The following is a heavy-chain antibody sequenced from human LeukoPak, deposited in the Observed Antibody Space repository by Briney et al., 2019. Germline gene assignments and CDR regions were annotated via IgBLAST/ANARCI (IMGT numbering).Heavy chain of an antibody. V-gene: IGHV3-74*01. D-gene: IGHD3-10*01. CDR1: GFTLSSKV. CDR2: IIRDGTGT. CDR3: ARAVGYGAGSYGFDI. J-gene: IGHJ3*02. Sequence: GGSLRLSCAASGFTLSSKVMHWVRQAPGTGLVCFSRIIRDGTGTDYADSVKGRFTISRDIATNTLYLQINSLRAEDTAVYYCARAVGYGAGSYGFDIWGQGTTVTVSS.